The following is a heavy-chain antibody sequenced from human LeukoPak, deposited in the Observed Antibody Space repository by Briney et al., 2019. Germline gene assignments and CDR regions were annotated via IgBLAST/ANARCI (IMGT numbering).Heavy chain of an antibody. V-gene: IGHV3-23*01. CDR3: ANGLPFDF. D-gene: IGHD5-12*01. CDR1: GFTFTNYA. J-gene: IGHJ4*02. Sequence: PRVSLRLSCAASGFTFTNYAMSWVRQAPGKGLEWVSTIRGNGATTYYADSVKGRFTISRDNSRNTLSLQMNSLRAEDTAVYYCANGLPFDFWGQGTPVTVSS. CDR2: IRGNGATT.